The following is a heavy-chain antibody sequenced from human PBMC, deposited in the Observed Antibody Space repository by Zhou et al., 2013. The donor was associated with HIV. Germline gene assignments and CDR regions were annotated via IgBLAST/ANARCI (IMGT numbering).Heavy chain of an antibody. J-gene: IGHJ2*01. Sequence: QVQLVQSGAEVKKPGASVRVSCKISGYTLSALSIHWVRQAPGKGLEWLGRSDVQFGAAIYAHNFTGRGLMTADTPSDTAFLDLRSLRSEDTAVYYCARDYYDNNGYYYAKWYFDLWGRGTLVTVSS. CDR3: ARDYYDNNGYYYAKWYFDL. D-gene: IGHD3-22*01. CDR1: GYTLSALS. V-gene: IGHV1-24*01. CDR2: SDVQFGAA.